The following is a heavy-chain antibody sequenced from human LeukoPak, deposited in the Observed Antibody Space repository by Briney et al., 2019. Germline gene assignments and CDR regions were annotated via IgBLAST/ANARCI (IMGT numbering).Heavy chain of an antibody. D-gene: IGHD6-13*01. CDR3: AYTSSLMPDAFDI. J-gene: IGHJ3*02. CDR2: TYHRSRWYY. V-gene: IGHV6-1*01. Sequence: SQTLSLTCAISGDSVSSNSATWDWIRQSPSRGLEWLGRTYHRSRWYYDYAVSVKSRITINPVTSKNQFSLQLTSVIPEDTAVYYCAYTSSLMPDAFDIWGQGTMVIVSS. CDR1: GDSVSSNSAT.